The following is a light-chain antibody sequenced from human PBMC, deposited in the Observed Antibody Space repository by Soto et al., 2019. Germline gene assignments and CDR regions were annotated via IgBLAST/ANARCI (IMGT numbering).Light chain of an antibody. Sequence: QPVLTQPASVSGSPGQSNTISCTGTSSDVGGYNYVSWYQQHPGKAPKLMIYEVSNRPSGVSNRFSGSKSGNTASLTISGLQAEDEADYYCSSFTSINTWVFGGGTKLTVL. J-gene: IGLJ3*02. CDR2: EVS. V-gene: IGLV2-14*01. CDR3: SSFTSINTWV. CDR1: SSDVGGYNY.